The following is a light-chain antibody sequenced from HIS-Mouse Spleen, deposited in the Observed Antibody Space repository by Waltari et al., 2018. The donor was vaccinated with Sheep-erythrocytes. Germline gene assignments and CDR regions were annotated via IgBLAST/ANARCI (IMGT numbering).Light chain of an antibody. CDR2: EVS. CDR3: SSYAGSNNWV. Sequence: QSALTQPPSASGSPGQSVTISCTGTSSDVGGYNYVSWYQQHPGKAPKLMHYEVSKRPSGVPDPFSGSNSGNTASLTVAGLQAEDEADYYCSSYAGSNNWVFGGGTKLTVL. J-gene: IGLJ3*02. V-gene: IGLV2-8*01. CDR1: SSDVGGYNY.